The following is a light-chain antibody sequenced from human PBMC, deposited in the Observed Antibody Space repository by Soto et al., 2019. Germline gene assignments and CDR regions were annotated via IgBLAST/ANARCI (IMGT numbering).Light chain of an antibody. CDR3: QQYHNWPPIT. V-gene: IGKV3-15*01. Sequence: EIVMTQSPATLSVSPGERATLSCRASQSVSSNLAWYQQKPGQTPRLLIFGASTRATGIPARFSGSGSGTEFTLTISSLQSEDFAVYYCQQYHNWPPITFGPGTRLAIK. J-gene: IGKJ5*01. CDR1: QSVSSN. CDR2: GAS.